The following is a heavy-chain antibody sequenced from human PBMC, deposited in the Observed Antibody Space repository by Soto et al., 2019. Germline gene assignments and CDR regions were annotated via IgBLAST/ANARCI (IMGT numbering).Heavy chain of an antibody. CDR2: IVAYNNRT. V-gene: IGHV1-18*01. CDR3: ARAGDYFGDY. D-gene: IGHD3-10*01. J-gene: IGHJ4*02. CDR1: GYTLSIYG. Sequence: QIELMQSGAEVKKPGASVKVSCKASGYTLSIYGIQWVRQAPGQGLEWMGWIVAYNNRTIYAQKFQDRVTLTTDTSTTTAFMEVRTLTSDDTAVYYCARAGDYFGDYWGQGTLVTVSS.